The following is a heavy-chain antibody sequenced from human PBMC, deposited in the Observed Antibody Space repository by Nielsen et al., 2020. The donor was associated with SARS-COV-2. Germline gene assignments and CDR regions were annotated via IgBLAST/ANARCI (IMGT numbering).Heavy chain of an antibody. V-gene: IGHV4-61*01. J-gene: IGHJ4*02. D-gene: IGHD5-24*01. CDR2: IFYRGNT. CDR1: GGSISTGSHY. CDR3: VRIDMATISVDY. Sequence: SETLSLTCIVSGGSISTGSHYWSWIRQPPGKVLEWIGYIFYRGNTNYKPSLKSRVTISVDTSKNQFSLKVNSVTAADTAVYYCVRIDMATISVDYWGRGTLVTVSS.